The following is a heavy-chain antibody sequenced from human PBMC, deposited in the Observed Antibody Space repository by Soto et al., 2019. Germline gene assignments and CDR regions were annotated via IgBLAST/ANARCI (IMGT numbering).Heavy chain of an antibody. CDR2: ISAYNGNT. Sequence: VKVSCKASGYTFTSYGISWVRRAPGQGLEWMGWISAYNGNTNYAQKLQGRVTMTTDTSTSTAYMELRSLRSDDTAVYYCARDLKDIVVVVAATRGDLEGCAFDIWGQGTMVT. J-gene: IGHJ3*02. V-gene: IGHV1-18*01. D-gene: IGHD2-15*01. CDR3: ARDLKDIVVVVAATRGDLEGCAFDI. CDR1: GYTFTSYG.